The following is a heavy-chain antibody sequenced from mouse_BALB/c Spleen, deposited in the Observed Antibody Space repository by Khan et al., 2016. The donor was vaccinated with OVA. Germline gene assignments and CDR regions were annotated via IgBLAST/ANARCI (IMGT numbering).Heavy chain of an antibody. CDR1: GFSLSNYG. D-gene: IGHD2-4*01. CDR3: ARSYDYDVVGFAY. CDR2: IWTGGIT. V-gene: IGHV2-9*02. J-gene: IGHJ3*01. Sequence: QVQLKESGPGLVAPSQSLSITCTVSGFSLSNYGIHWVRQPPGKGLEWLGVIWTGGITNYNSALMSRLRISKDNSKSQVFLKRNRRQTYDTAIYYCARSYDYDVVGFAYWGQGTLVTVSA.